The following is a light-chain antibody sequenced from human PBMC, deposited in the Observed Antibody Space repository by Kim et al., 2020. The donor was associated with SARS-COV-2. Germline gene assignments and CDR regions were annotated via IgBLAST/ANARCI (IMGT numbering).Light chain of an antibody. CDR3: QVWDSSSDHRVV. J-gene: IGLJ2*01. CDR1: RIGSKI. V-gene: IGLV3-21*04. CDR2: YDS. Sequence: PGKTARVSCGGNRIGSKIVHWYEQKSGQAPVLVIYYDSGRPSGIPERFSGSNSGNTATLTISRVEVGDEADYYCQVWDSSSDHRVVFGGGTQLTVL.